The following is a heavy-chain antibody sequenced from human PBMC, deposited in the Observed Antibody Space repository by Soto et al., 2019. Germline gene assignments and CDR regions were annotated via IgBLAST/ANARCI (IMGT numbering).Heavy chain of an antibody. CDR3: VTAVRTRLDN. Sequence: QLLESGGDLVQPGGSLRLSCAASGFIFSNFAMYWVRRAPGKGLEWVSSIRQSGDRSSYADSAKGRFTISRDNSKNTLYLQMKGLRLDDTAVYYCVTAVRTRLDNWGPGTLVTVSS. J-gene: IGHJ4*02. D-gene: IGHD3-10*01. CDR1: GFIFSNFA. V-gene: IGHV3-23*01. CDR2: IRQSGDRS.